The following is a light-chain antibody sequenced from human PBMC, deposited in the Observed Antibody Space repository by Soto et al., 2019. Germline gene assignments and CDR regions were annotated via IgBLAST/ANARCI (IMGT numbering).Light chain of an antibody. V-gene: IGKV1-33*01. CDR3: QQYDNLPPYT. CDR1: QDISNY. CDR2: DAS. Sequence: DIQMTQSPSSLSASVVDRVTITCQASQDISNYLNWYQQKPGKAPKLLIYDASTLETGVPSRFSGSGSGTDFTFTISSLQPEDIATYYCQQYDNLPPYTFGQGTRLEIK. J-gene: IGKJ5*01.